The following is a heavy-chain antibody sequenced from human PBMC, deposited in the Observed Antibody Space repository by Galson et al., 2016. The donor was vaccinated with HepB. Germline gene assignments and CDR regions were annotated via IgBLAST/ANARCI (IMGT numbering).Heavy chain of an antibody. CDR1: GGSFSSYA. CDR3: AKGWYSGSYPPGY. D-gene: IGHD1-26*01. J-gene: IGHJ4*02. V-gene: IGHV1-69*13. Sequence: SVKVSCKASGGSFSSYAIIWVRQAPGQGLEWMGGISPIFGTSIYAQNFQGRVTITADESASTAYMELSSLRSEDTAVYYCAKGWYSGSYPPGYWGQGTLVTVSS. CDR2: ISPIFGTS.